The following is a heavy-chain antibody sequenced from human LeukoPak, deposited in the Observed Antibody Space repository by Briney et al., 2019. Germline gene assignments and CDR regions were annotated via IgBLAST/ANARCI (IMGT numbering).Heavy chain of an antibody. D-gene: IGHD3-10*01. V-gene: IGHV4-34*01. J-gene: IGHJ4*02. CDR2: INHSGST. CDR1: GGSFSGYY. CDR3: ARGRYGSGGYYNRGYFDY. Sequence: SETLSLTCAVYGGSFSGYYWSWIRQPPGKGLEWIGEINHSGSTNYNPSLKSRVTISVDTSKNQFSLKLSSVTAADTAVYYCARGRYGSGGYYNRGYFDYWGQGTLVTVSS.